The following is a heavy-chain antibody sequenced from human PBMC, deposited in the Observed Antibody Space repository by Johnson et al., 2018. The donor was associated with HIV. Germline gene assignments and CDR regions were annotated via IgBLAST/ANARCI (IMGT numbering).Heavy chain of an antibody. D-gene: IGHD3-9*01. J-gene: IGHJ3*02. Sequence: QMLLVESGGGVVQPGRSLRLSCAASGFTFSSYGMHWVRQAPGKGLEWVAVISYDGSNKNYVDSVKGRFTISRDNSKNTLYLQMNSLRAEDTAVYYCARDYDIPRDDAFDIWGQGTMVTVSS. V-gene: IGHV3-30*03. CDR3: ARDYDIPRDDAFDI. CDR2: ISYDGSNK. CDR1: GFTFSSYG.